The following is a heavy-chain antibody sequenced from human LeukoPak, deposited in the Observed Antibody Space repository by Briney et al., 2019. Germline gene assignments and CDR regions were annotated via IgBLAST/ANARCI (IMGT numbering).Heavy chain of an antibody. CDR3: ARAPTRSSDTVTGYLFDS. V-gene: IGHV4-61*09. J-gene: IGHJ4*02. D-gene: IGHD3-9*01. CDR2: IYTSGST. CDR1: GGSISSGTYY. Sequence: PSETLSLTCTVSGGSISSGTYYWSWIRQPAGKGLEWIGHIYTSGSTKYNPSLKSRVTISVDTSKNQFSLRLSSVTAADTAVYYCARAPTRSSDTVTGYLFDSWGQGTLVTVSS.